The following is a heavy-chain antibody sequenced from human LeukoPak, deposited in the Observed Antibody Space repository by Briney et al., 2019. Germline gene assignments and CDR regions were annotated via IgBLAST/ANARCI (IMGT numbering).Heavy chain of an antibody. D-gene: IGHD3-3*01. CDR1: GYTFTGYY. V-gene: IGHV1-2*02. CDR3: ARDKTTLRFLEWLSPHYYYYMDV. J-gene: IGHJ6*03. CDR2: INPNSGGT. Sequence: ASVKVSCKASGYTFTGYYMHWVRQAPGQGLEWMGWINPNSGGTNYAQKVQGRVTMTRDTSISTAYMELSRLRSDDTAVYYCARDKTTLRFLEWLSPHYYYYMDVWGKGTTVTVSS.